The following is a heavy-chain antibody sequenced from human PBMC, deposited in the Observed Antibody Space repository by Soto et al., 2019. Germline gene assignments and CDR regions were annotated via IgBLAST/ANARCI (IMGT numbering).Heavy chain of an antibody. V-gene: IGHV4-34*01. Sequence: SETLSLTCAVYGGSFSGYYWSWIRQPPGKGLEWIGEINHSGSTNYNPSLKSRVTISVDTSKNQFSLKLSSVTAADTAVYYCARGFYKGYDYWGQGTLVTVSS. CDR3: ARGFYKGYDY. CDR2: INHSGST. J-gene: IGHJ4*02. CDR1: GGSFSGYY. D-gene: IGHD5-18*01.